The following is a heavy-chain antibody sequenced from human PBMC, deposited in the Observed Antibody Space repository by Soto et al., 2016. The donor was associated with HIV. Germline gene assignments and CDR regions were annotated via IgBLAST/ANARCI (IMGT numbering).Heavy chain of an antibody. J-gene: IGHJ3*02. V-gene: IGHV3-23*01. CDR2: ISGSGGST. CDR3: AKGLPSYYGSGSFDAFDI. Sequence: EVQLLGSGGGLVQPGGSLRLSCAASGFIFSTYAMNWVRQAPGKGLQWVSGISGSGGSTYYADSVKGRFTISRDNSKNTLYLQMNSLRAEDMAVYYCAKGLPSYYGSGSFDAFDIWGQGTMVTVSS. CDR1: GFIFSTYA. D-gene: IGHD3-10*01.